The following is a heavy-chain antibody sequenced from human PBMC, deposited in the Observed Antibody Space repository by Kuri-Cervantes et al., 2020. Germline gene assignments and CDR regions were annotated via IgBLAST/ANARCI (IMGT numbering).Heavy chain of an antibody. Sequence: LSLTCAASGFTFSSYWMSWVRQAPGKGLEWVANIKQDGREKYYVDSVKGRFTISRDNSKNTLYLQMNSLRAEDTAVYYCARARFGELSINYFDYWGQGTLVTVSS. J-gene: IGHJ4*02. CDR1: GFTFSSYW. D-gene: IGHD3-10*01. CDR3: ARARFGELSINYFDY. V-gene: IGHV3-7*01. CDR2: IKQDGREK.